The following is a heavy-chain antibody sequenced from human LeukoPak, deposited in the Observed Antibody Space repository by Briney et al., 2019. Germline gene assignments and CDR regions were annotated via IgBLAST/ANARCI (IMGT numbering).Heavy chain of an antibody. CDR2: FDPEDGET. V-gene: IGHV1-24*01. J-gene: IGHJ4*02. CDR1: GYTLTELS. CDR3: ATASEAPPALVRS. Sequence: AASVKVSCKVSGYTLTELSMHWVRQAPGKGLEWMGGFDPEDGETIYAQKFQGRVTMTEDTSTDTAYMELSSLRSEDTAVYYCATASEAPPALVRSWGQGTLVTVSS. D-gene: IGHD2-2*01.